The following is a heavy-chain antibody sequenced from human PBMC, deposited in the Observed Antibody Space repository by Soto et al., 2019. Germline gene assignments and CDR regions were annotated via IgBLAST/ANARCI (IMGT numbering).Heavy chain of an antibody. CDR3: ARSPYADALDI. CDR1: GYSITNVNW. V-gene: IGHV4-28*01. Sequence: QVQLQESGPGLVKPSDTLSLTCAVSGYSITNVNWWAWIRQPPGKGLEWIGYIFHSGTTHYNPSLKSRVTMSVATSKNQFSLKVDSLTAEVTAVYYCARSPYADALDIWGQGTTVIVSS. D-gene: IGHD2-2*01. J-gene: IGHJ3*02. CDR2: IFHSGTT.